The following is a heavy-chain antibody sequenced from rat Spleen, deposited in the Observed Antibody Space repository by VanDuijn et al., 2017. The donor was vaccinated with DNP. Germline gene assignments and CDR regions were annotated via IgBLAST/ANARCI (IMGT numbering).Heavy chain of an antibody. J-gene: IGHJ2*01. V-gene: IGHV5-46*01. Sequence: EVQLVESGGGLVQPGRSMELSCAASGFTFSSFPMAWVRQAPTKGLEWVATISYDGTRTYYRDSVKGRFTISRDDAKSTLYLQMNSLRSEDTATYYCARRAYYGLSFYFDYWGQGVMVTVSS. CDR1: GFTFSSFP. CDR3: ARRAYYGLSFYFDY. D-gene: IGHD1-6*01. CDR2: ISYDGTRT.